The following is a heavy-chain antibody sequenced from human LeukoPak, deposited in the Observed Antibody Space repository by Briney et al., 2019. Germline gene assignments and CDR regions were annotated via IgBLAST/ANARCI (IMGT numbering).Heavy chain of an antibody. CDR2: IFASGNT. CDR1: GDSLNSGNYY. J-gene: IGHJ4*02. D-gene: IGHD2-21*02. CDR3: ARATLRGDPFDF. Sequence: SETLSLTCTVSGDSLNSGNYYWTWIRQHPGKGLEWIGYIFASGNTYYNPSLKGRLLTSVDTSKSQFSLRLTSVTAADTAVYYCARATLRGDPFDFWGQGIQVTVSS. V-gene: IGHV4-31*03.